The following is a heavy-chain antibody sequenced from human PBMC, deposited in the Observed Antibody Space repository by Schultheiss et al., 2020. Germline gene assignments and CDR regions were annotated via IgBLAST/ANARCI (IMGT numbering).Heavy chain of an antibody. CDR1: GGSVSSGSYY. V-gene: IGHV4-61*01. J-gene: IGHJ4*02. CDR2: IYYSGST. CDR3: AREGGYGDYGFDY. D-gene: IGHD4-17*01. Sequence: SQTLSLTCTVSGGSVSSGSYYWSWIRQPPGKGLEWIGYIYYSGSTNYNPSLKSRVTISVDTSKNQFSLKLSSVTAADTAVYYCAREGGYGDYGFDYWGQGTLVTVSS.